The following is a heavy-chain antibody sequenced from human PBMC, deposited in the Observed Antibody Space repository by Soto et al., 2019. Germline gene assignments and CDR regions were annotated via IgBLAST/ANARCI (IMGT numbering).Heavy chain of an antibody. D-gene: IGHD3-3*01. J-gene: IGHJ4*02. V-gene: IGHV3-23*01. CDR1: GFSFGSYA. Sequence: HPGGSLRLSCAASGFSFGSYALSWVRQATGKGLEWVSTISGSDGKTFYADAVKGRFSISRDTSQNTLYLQMNSLRADDTAIYYCARWSYLDYWGQGTRVTVSS. CDR3: ARWSYLDY. CDR2: ISGSDGKT.